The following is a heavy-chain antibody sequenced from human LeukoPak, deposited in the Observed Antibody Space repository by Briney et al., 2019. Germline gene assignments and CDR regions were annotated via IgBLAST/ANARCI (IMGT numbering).Heavy chain of an antibody. J-gene: IGHJ3*02. CDR3: ARADTSGTYSSDAFDI. CDR2: IYHSGTT. V-gene: IGHV4-4*02. D-gene: IGHD3-10*01. CDR1: GVSISSPNW. Sequence: PSETLSLTCAVSGVSISSPNWWNWVRQPPGKGLERIGEIYHSGTTNYIPSLKSRVTISVDKSKNHFSLNLSSVTAADTAVYYCARADTSGTYSSDAFDIWGQGTMVTVSS.